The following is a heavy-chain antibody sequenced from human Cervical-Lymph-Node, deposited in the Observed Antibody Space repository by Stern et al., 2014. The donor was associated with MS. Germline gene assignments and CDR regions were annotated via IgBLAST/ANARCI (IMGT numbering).Heavy chain of an antibody. V-gene: IGHV3-15*01. Sequence: DQLVQSGGGLVKPGGSLTLSCAASGFTFTTAWMSWVRQAPGMGLEWVGRIQRETEGGTTDYAAPVKGRFTISRDDSKNTLYLKINSLKSEDTAVYYCATDLLDHWGQGTLVIVSS. CDR2: IQRETEGGTT. CDR3: ATDLLDH. CDR1: GFTFTTAW. J-gene: IGHJ4*02.